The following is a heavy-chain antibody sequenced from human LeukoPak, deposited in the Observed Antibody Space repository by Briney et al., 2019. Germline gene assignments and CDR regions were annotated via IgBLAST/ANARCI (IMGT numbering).Heavy chain of an antibody. V-gene: IGHV1-8*01. CDR1: GYTFTSYD. Sequence: ASVKVSCKASGYTFTSYDINWVRQATGQGLEWMGWINPNSGGTNYAQKFQGRVTITADESTSTAYMELSSLRSEDTAVYYCARDYTPITMVRGVMGYWGQGTLVTVSS. CDR3: ARDYTPITMVRGVMGY. CDR2: INPNSGGT. D-gene: IGHD3-10*01. J-gene: IGHJ4*02.